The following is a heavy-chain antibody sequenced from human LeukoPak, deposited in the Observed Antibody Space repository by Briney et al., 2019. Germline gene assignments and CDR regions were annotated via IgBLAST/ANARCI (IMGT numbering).Heavy chain of an antibody. J-gene: IGHJ4*02. Sequence: GGSLRLSCAASGFTFSSYAMSWVRQAPGKGLEWVSGMSDSGVSSYYADSVKGRFTISRDNSKNTLYLQMNSLRAEDTAVYYCAKASAGSSWYLGDDYWGQGTLVTVSS. D-gene: IGHD6-13*01. CDR1: GFTFSSYA. V-gene: IGHV3-23*01. CDR3: AKASAGSSWYLGDDY. CDR2: MSDSGVSS.